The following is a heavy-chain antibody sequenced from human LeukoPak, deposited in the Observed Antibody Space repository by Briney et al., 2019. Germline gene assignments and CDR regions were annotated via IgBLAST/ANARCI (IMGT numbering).Heavy chain of an antibody. D-gene: IGHD2-15*01. J-gene: IGHJ4*02. Sequence: SETLSLTCTVSGGSVSSGSYYWSWIRQPPGKGLEWIGYIYYRGSTYYNPSLESRVTISVDTSKNQFSLKLSSVTAAGTAVYYCARNAGPLGYCSGGSCFTPFDYWGQGTLATASS. CDR3: ARNAGPLGYCSGGSCFTPFDY. CDR1: GGSVSSGSYY. V-gene: IGHV4-30-4*08. CDR2: IYYRGST.